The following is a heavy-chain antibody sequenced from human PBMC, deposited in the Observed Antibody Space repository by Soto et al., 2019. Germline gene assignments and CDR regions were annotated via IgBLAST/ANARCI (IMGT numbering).Heavy chain of an antibody. CDR3: ARGLDYHDSSGPGGNWFDP. CDR2: IYYSGST. J-gene: IGHJ5*02. CDR1: GGSISSYY. V-gene: IGHV4-59*01. D-gene: IGHD3-22*01. Sequence: SETLSLTCTVSGGSISSYYWSWIRQPPGKGLEWIGYIYYSGSTNYNPSLKSRVTISVDTSKNQFSLKLSSVTAADTAVYYCARGLDYHDSSGPGGNWFDPWGPGTLVTVYS.